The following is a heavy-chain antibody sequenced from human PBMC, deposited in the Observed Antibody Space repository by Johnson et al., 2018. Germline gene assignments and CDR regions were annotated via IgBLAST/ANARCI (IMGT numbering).Heavy chain of an antibody. Sequence: QVQLVQSGAEVKEPGASVKVSCRASGYIFTRYHMHWVRQAPGQGLEWMGMIYEGGGTTTYAQKFQGRISMTRDTSTSTVYMEVTSLRSEDTAVYYCARATAVEAFDYWGQGTLVTVSS. CDR1: GYIFTRYH. CDR2: IYEGGGTT. V-gene: IGHV1-46*01. CDR3: ARATAVEAFDY. D-gene: IGHD5-18*01. J-gene: IGHJ4*02.